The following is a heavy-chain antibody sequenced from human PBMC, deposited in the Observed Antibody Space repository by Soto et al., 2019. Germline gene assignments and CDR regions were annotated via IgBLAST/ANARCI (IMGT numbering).Heavy chain of an antibody. V-gene: IGHV3-11*01. J-gene: IGHJ6*02. CDR2: ISSSGSTI. CDR3: ASLYGSGSYFGYYYGMDV. CDR1: GFTFSDYY. Sequence: AGGSLRLSCAASGFTFSDYYMSWIRQAPGKGLEWVSYISSSGSTIYYADSVKGRFTISRDNAKNSLYLQMNSLRAEDTAVYYCASLYGSGSYFGYYYGMDVWGQGTTVTVSS. D-gene: IGHD3-10*01.